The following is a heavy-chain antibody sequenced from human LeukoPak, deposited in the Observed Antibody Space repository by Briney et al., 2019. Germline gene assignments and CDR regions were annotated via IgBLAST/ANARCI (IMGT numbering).Heavy chain of an antibody. J-gene: IGHJ4*02. D-gene: IGHD2-2*01. CDR2: INPNSGGT. CDR1: GYTFTGYY. V-gene: IGHV1-2*02. CDR3: ARGLGYCSSTSCLIWY. Sequence: ASVEVSCKASGYTFTGYYMHWVRQAPGQGLEWMGWINPNSGGTNYAQKSQGRVTMTRDTSISTAYMELSRLRSDDTAVYYCARGLGYCSSTSCLIWYWGQGTLVTVSS.